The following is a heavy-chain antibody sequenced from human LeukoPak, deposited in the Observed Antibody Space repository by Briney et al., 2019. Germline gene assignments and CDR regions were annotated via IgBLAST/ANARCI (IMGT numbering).Heavy chain of an antibody. Sequence: GGSLRLSCAASGYTFSSYAVSWVRQAPGKGLEWVSSISGSGGGTNYADSVKGRFTISRDNSKNTLYLQMNSLSTEDTALYYCAKTTTGYSSGRYPGWPVDYWGQGTLVTVSS. V-gene: IGHV3-23*01. D-gene: IGHD6-19*01. J-gene: IGHJ4*02. CDR2: ISGSGGGT. CDR1: GYTFSSYA. CDR3: AKTTTGYSSGRYPGWPVDY.